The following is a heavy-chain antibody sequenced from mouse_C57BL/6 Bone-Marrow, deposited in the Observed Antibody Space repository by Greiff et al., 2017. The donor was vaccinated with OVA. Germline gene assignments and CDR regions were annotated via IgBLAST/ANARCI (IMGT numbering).Heavy chain of an antibody. D-gene: IGHD1-1*01. Sequence: QVQLKESGPDLVAPSQSLSITCTVSGFSLTSYGVDWVRQSPGKGLEWLGVIWGVGSTNYNSALKSRLSISKDNSKSQVFLKMNSLQTDDTAMYYCARYYYGSSYFHPYFDYWGQGTTLTVSS. CDR1: GFSLTSYG. CDR3: ARYYYGSSYFHPYFDY. CDR2: IWGVGST. V-gene: IGHV2-6*01. J-gene: IGHJ2*01.